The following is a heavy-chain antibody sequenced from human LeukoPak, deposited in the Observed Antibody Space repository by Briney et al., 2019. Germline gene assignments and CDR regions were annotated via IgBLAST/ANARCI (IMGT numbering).Heavy chain of an antibody. Sequence: ASVKVSCKTSGYSFILYGISWVRQAPGQGPEWMGWISTSTGDTKYTQKFQGRVTLTTDTSTSTAYMELSSLRSDDTAVYYCARGILRRAAAGILFNYYYYMDVWGKGTTVTISS. CDR2: ISTSTGDT. V-gene: IGHV1-18*01. D-gene: IGHD6-13*01. J-gene: IGHJ6*03. CDR3: ARGILRRAAAGILFNYYYYMDV. CDR1: GYSFILYG.